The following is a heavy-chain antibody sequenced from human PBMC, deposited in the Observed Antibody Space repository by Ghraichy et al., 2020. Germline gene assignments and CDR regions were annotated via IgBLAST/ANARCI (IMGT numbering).Heavy chain of an antibody. V-gene: IGHV3-7*03. CDR1: GFTFSSYW. CDR2: IKKDGSDK. CDR3: ARDFYWGRDV. D-gene: IGHD3-16*01. Sequence: GGSLRLSCAASGFTFSSYWMSWVRQAPGKRLEWVANIKKDGSDKYYVDSVMGRFTISRDNAKNSLYLQMNSLRAEDTAVYYCARDFYWGRDVWGQGTTVTVSS. J-gene: IGHJ6*02.